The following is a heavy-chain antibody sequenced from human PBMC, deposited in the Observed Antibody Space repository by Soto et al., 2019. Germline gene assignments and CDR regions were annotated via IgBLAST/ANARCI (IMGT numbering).Heavy chain of an antibody. J-gene: IGHJ6*02. CDR1: GFTFSSYS. CDR2: ISSSSSYI. Sequence: GGSLRLSCAASGFTFSSYSMNWFRQAPGKGLEWVSSISSSSSYIYYADSVKGRFTISRDNAKNSLYLQMNSLRAEDTAVYYCARGQGAVAGTRFYYYYYGMDVWGQGTTVTVSS. V-gene: IGHV3-21*01. CDR3: ARGQGAVAGTRFYYYYYGMDV. D-gene: IGHD6-19*01.